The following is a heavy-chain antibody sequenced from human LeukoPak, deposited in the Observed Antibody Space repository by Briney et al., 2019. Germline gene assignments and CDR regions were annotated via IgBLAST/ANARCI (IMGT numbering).Heavy chain of an antibody. CDR1: GFTFHNFA. Sequence: PGGSLRLSYAASGFTFHNFAMSWVRQAPGKGLEWVSSISASGAASYHADSAKGRFTISRDNSKNTLYLQMSSLRAEDTAVYYCAKDYQENGAYVGYLEHWGQGTLVTVSS. V-gene: IGHV3-23*01. CDR2: ISASGAAS. CDR3: AKDYQENGAYVGYLEH. J-gene: IGHJ4*02. D-gene: IGHD2-8*01.